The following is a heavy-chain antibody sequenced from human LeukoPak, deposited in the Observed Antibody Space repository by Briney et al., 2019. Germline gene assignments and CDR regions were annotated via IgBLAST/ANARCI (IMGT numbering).Heavy chain of an antibody. J-gene: IGHJ4*02. CDR3: ARGAMNWGSREYYFDY. CDR2: IIPIFGTA. Sequence: SVKVSCKASGGTFSSYAISWVRQAPGQGLEWMGGIIPIFGTANYAQKFQGRVTITADESTSTAYMELSSLRSEDTAVYYCARGAMNWGSREYYFDYWGQGTPVTVSS. V-gene: IGHV1-69*13. D-gene: IGHD7-27*01. CDR1: GGTFSSYA.